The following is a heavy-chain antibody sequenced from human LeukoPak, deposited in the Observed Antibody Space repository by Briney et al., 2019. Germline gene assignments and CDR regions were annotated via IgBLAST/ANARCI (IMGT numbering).Heavy chain of an antibody. D-gene: IGHD3-10*01. V-gene: IGHV3-30*03. CDR3: ARDYLAWCGELHNWFDP. CDR1: GFTFSSYG. Sequence: GGSLRLSCAASGFTFSSYGMHWVRQAPGKGLEWVAVISYDGSNKYYADSVKGRFTISRDNSKNTLYLQMNSLRAEDTAVYYCARDYLAWCGELHNWFDPWGQGTLVTVSS. J-gene: IGHJ5*02. CDR2: ISYDGSNK.